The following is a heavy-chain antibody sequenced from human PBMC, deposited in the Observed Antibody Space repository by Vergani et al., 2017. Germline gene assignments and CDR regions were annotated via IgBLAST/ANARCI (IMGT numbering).Heavy chain of an antibody. D-gene: IGHD1-1*01. Sequence: QVQLVQSGAEVKKPGASVKVSCKASGYTFTSYYMHWVRQAPGQGLEWMGWNNPNSGGTKYAQKFQGRVTMTRDTSITTASVELSGLRADDTAVYYCARGGSRTTVAVDSWGQGTLVTVSS. CDR1: GYTFTSYY. CDR3: ARGGSRTTVAVDS. J-gene: IGHJ4*02. V-gene: IGHV1-2*02. CDR2: NNPNSGGT.